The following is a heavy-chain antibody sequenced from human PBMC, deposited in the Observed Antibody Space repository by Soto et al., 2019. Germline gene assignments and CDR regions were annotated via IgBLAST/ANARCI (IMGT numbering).Heavy chain of an antibody. Sequence: QVQLVESGGGVVQPGRSLRLSCAASGFSVNTHVIHWIRQAPGKGLEWVAVIWYDGSREYYADSVKGRFTISKDNSKNMMYLQRDNLRVEDTAVYYCARVPLVDTWYFDYWGQANLATVSS. J-gene: IGHJ4*02. CDR2: IWYDGSRE. V-gene: IGHV3-33*01. CDR1: GFSVNTHV. CDR3: ARVPLVDTWYFDY. D-gene: IGHD2-2*02.